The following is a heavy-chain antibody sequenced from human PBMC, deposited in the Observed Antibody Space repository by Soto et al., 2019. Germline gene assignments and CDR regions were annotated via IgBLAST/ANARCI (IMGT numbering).Heavy chain of an antibody. CDR3: ARREIQGPIDY. CDR1: GYSISSSNW. Sequence: QVQLQESGPGLVKPSDTLSLTCAVSGYSISSSNWWGWIRQPPGKGLEWIGYIYYSGTTYYNPSLTSRGTMSVDTSKNQFSLTLTSVPAVDTAVYYCARREIQGPIDYWGQGTLVTVSS. J-gene: IGHJ4*02. V-gene: IGHV4-28*01. CDR2: IYYSGTT. D-gene: IGHD1-26*01.